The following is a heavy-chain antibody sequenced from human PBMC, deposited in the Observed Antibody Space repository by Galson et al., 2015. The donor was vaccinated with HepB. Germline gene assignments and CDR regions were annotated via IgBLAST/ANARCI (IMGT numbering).Heavy chain of an antibody. CDR2: IIPVLDIA. CDR1: GGPFSRHT. Sequence: SVKVSCKASGGPFSRHTINWVRQAPGQGLEWMGGIIPVLDIAKYAQQFQGRVTITADKSTSTAYMELSSLRSEDTALYYCARDHMVQGGGGFDIWGQGTMVTVSS. J-gene: IGHJ3*02. CDR3: ARDHMVQGGGGFDI. D-gene: IGHD3-10*01. V-gene: IGHV1-69*10.